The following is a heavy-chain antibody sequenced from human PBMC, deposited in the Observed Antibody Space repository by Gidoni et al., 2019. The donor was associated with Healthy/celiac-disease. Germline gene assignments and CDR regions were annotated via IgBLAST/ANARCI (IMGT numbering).Heavy chain of an antibody. Sequence: EVQLVQSGAEVNKPGESLKISCKGSGYSFTSYWIGWVRQMPGKGLEWMGIIYPGDSDTRYSPSFQGQVTISADKSISTAYLQWSSLKASDTAMYYCARQGYCSGGSCPDGPGVLYYFDYWGQGTLVTVSS. V-gene: IGHV5-51*01. CDR3: ARQGYCSGGSCPDGPGVLYYFDY. CDR1: GYSFTSYW. J-gene: IGHJ4*02. D-gene: IGHD2-15*01. CDR2: IYPGDSDT.